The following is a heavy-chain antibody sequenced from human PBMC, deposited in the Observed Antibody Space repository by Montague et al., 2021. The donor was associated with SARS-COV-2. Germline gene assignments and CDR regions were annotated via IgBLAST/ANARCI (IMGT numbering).Heavy chain of an antibody. J-gene: IGHJ5*02. CDR3: ARQGYYYDSSGYGRMYWFDP. D-gene: IGHD3-22*01. CDR2: MYSGGRS. Sequence: SETLSLTCTVSGGSISGYYWSWIRQPPGKGLEWIWYMYSGGRSNHNPSLKSRVTMSVDTSKNLFSLKLNSVSAADTAVYYCARQGYYYDSSGYGRMYWFDPWGQGTLVTVSS. CDR1: GGSISGYY. V-gene: IGHV4-59*01.